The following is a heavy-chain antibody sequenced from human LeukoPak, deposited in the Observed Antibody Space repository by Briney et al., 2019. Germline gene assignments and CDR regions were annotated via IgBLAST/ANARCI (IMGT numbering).Heavy chain of an antibody. CDR1: GGSVSSNGYY. D-gene: IGHD2-15*01. J-gene: IGHJ6*02. Sequence: SETLSLTCSVSGGSVSSNGYYWSWIRQPPGKGLEWIGYIYYSGNTNYNPSLKSRVTISSDTSKNQFSLNLSSVTAADTAVYYCARVAARYVGMDVWGQGTTVTVSS. CDR3: ARVAARYVGMDV. V-gene: IGHV4-61*08. CDR2: IYYSGNT.